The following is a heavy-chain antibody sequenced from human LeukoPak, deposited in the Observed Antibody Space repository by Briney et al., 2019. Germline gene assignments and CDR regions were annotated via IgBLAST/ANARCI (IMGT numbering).Heavy chain of an antibody. CDR3: ARSSGWSLDERNNWFDP. D-gene: IGHD6-19*01. Sequence: ASVKVSCKASGYTFTSYAMHWVRQAPGQRLEWMGWINAGNGNTKYSQKFQARVTITRDTSASTAYMELSSLRSEDTAVYYCARSSGWSLDERNNWFDPWGQGTLVTVSS. CDR2: INAGNGNT. V-gene: IGHV1-3*01. CDR1: GYTFTSYA. J-gene: IGHJ5*02.